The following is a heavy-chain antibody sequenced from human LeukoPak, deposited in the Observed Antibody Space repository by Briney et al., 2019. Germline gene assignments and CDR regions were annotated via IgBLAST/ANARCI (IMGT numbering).Heavy chain of an antibody. CDR2: IRYDGSNK. CDR1: GFTSSSYG. CDR3: AKAARGAVAGYY. Sequence: GGSLRLSCAASGFTSSSYGMHWVRQAPGKGLEWVAFIRYDGSNKYYADSVKGRFTISRDNSKNTLYLQMNSLRAEDTAVYYCAKAARGAVAGYYWGQGTLVTVSS. D-gene: IGHD6-19*01. J-gene: IGHJ4*02. V-gene: IGHV3-30*02.